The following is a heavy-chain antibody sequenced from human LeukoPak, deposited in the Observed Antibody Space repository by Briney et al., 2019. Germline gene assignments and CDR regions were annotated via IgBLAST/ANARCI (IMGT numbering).Heavy chain of an antibody. D-gene: IGHD2-2*02. CDR2: IYYSVST. Sequence: SETRSLTCTVSGGSLSSHYWSWIRQPPGNGLEWVGYIYYSVSTNYNPSLKSRVTISVDTSKNQSSLKLSSVTAADTAVYYCARGGGPNCSSTSCYIYYYYMDVWGKGTTVTVSS. V-gene: IGHV4-59*11. CDR3: ARGGGPNCSSTSCYIYYYYMDV. J-gene: IGHJ6*03. CDR1: GGSLSSHY.